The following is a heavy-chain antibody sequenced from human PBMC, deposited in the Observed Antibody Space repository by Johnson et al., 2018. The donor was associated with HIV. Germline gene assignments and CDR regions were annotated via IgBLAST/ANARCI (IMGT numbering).Heavy chain of an antibody. J-gene: IGHJ3*02. CDR2: ISGSGGST. Sequence: MLLVESGGGLVQPGGSLRLSCAASGFTFSSYAMSWVRQAPGKGLEWVSAISGSGGSTYYADSVKGRFTISRDNSKNTLYLQMKSLRPEDTAVYYCAKESKWESRTPHAFDIWGQGTMVTVSS. D-gene: IGHD1-26*01. V-gene: IGHV3-23*04. CDR3: AKESKWESRTPHAFDI. CDR1: GFTFSSYA.